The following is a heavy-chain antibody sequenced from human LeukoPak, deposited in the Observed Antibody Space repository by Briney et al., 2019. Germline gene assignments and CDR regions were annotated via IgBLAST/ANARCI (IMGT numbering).Heavy chain of an antibody. CDR1: GFTFSKFT. Sequence: GGSLRLSCAASGFTFSKFTMNWVRQAPGKGLEWVSAIYGSGGSEYADSVKGRFTISRDNSKNTVYLQMNSLRAEDTAVYYCARETPYSSSWYRYYYTVWTSGAKGPRSPSP. D-gene: IGHD6-13*01. J-gene: IGHJ6*02. V-gene: IGHV3-23*01. CDR2: IYGSGGSE. CDR3: ARETPYSSSWYRYYYTVWTS.